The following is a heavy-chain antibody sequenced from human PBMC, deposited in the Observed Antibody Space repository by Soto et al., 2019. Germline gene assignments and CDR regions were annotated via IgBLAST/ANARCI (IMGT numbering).Heavy chain of an antibody. CDR2: ISGSGGST. CDR3: AKIVVVTATLGDAFDI. Sequence: PGGSLRLSCAASGFTFSSYAMSWVRQAPGKGLEWVSAISGSGGSTYYADSVKGRFTISRDNSKNTLYLQMNSLRAEDTAVYYCAKIVVVTATLGDAFDIWGQGTMVTVS. D-gene: IGHD2-21*02. J-gene: IGHJ3*02. CDR1: GFTFSSYA. V-gene: IGHV3-23*01.